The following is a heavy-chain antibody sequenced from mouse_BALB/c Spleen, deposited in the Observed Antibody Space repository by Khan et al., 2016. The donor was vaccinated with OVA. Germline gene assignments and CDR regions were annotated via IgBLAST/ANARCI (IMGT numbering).Heavy chain of an antibody. J-gene: IGHJ3*01. Sequence: QVQLKESGPGLVAPSQTLSITCTVSGFSLSNYGVHWVRQPPGKGLEWLGVIWAGGSTNHNSALMSRLSISKDDSTSQVFLKMNSLQTDDTAKYYCARAFYNGAWFAYWGQGTLVTVSA. CDR1: GFSLSNYG. D-gene: IGHD1-3*01. V-gene: IGHV2-9*02. CDR3: ARAFYNGAWFAY. CDR2: IWAGGST.